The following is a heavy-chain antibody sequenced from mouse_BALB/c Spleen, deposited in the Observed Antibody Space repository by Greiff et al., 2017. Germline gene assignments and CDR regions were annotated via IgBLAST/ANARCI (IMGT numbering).Heavy chain of an antibody. CDR1: GFNIKDTY. V-gene: IGHV14-3*02. CDR3: ARGGGYYGSSPYFDY. Sequence: VQLKQSGAELVKPGASVKLSCTASGFNIKDTYMHWVKQRPEQGLEWIGRIDPANGNTKYDPKFQGKATITADTSSNTAYLQLSSLTSEDTAVYYCARGGGYYGSSPYFDYWGQGTTLTVSS. D-gene: IGHD1-1*01. CDR2: IDPANGNT. J-gene: IGHJ2*01.